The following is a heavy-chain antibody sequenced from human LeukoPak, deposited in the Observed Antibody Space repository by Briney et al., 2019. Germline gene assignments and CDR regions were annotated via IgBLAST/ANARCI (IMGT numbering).Heavy chain of an antibody. CDR2: ISGSGGST. D-gene: IGHD3-3*01. Sequence: PGGSLRLSCAASGFTFTSYAMSWVGQAPGKGLEWVSAISGSGGSTYYADSVKGRFTISRDNSKNTLYLQMNSLRAEDTAVYYCAKVIQGIWSGYYADYWGQGTLVTVSS. V-gene: IGHV3-23*01. CDR3: AKVIQGIWSGYYADY. J-gene: IGHJ4*02. CDR1: GFTFTSYA.